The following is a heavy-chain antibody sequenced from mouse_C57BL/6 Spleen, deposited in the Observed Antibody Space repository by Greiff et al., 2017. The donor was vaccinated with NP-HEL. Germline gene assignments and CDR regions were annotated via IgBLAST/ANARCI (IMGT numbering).Heavy chain of an antibody. CDR1: GYTFTSYW. CDR3: APYYYGSSQSFAY. J-gene: IGHJ3*01. CDR2: IDPSDSYT. D-gene: IGHD1-1*01. V-gene: IGHV1-50*01. Sequence: QVQLQQPGAELVKPGASVKLSCKASGYTFTSYWMQWVKQRPGQGLEWIGEIDPSDSYTNYNQKFKGKATLTVDTSSSTAYMQLSSLTSEDSAVYYCAPYYYGSSQSFAYWGQGTLVTVSA.